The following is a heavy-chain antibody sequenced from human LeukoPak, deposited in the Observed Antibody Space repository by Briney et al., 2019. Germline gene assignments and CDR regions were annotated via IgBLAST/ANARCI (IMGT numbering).Heavy chain of an antibody. CDR2: ISGSGGST. V-gene: IGHV3-23*01. Sequence: QSGGSLRLSCAASGFTFSSYAMSWVRQAPGKGLEWVSAISGSGGSTYYADSVKGRFTISRDNSENTLYLQMNSLRAEDTAVYYCANYGSGSPRDYWGQGTLVTVSS. D-gene: IGHD3-10*01. CDR1: GFTFSSYA. J-gene: IGHJ4*02. CDR3: ANYGSGSPRDY.